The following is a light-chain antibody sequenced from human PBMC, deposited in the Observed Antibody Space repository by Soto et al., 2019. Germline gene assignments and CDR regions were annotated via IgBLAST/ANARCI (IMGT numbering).Light chain of an antibody. CDR1: QSVSSS. CDR2: AAS. V-gene: IGKV3-15*01. J-gene: IGKJ1*01. Sequence: EIVLTQSPGTLSLSPGEGATLSCRASQSVSSSYIAWYQQRPGQTPSLLIYAASTRATGIPGRFSGSGSGTEFSLTISSLQSEDFAVYYCQQYNYWPRTFGQGTKVDIK. CDR3: QQYNYWPRT.